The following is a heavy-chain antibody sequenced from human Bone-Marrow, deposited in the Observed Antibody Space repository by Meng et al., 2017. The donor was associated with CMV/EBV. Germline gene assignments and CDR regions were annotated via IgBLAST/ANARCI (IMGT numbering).Heavy chain of an antibody. J-gene: IGHJ4*02. CDR1: GFTFSSYW. Sequence: GALRLSCAASGFTFSSYWMHWVRQAPGKGLVWVSRINSDGSSTSYADSVKGRFTISRDNAKNTLYLQMNSLRAEDTAVYYCARRIQPYYFDYWGQGTLVTVSS. CDR3: ARRIQPYYFDY. CDR2: INSDGSST. D-gene: IGHD5-18*01. V-gene: IGHV3-74*01.